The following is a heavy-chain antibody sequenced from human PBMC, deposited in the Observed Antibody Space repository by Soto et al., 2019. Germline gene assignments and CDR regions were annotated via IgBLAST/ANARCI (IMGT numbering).Heavy chain of an antibody. CDR2: IYHSGST. CDR3: ARRPVEYSSSWQENNWFDP. D-gene: IGHD6-6*01. V-gene: IGHV4-4*02. CDR1: SGSISSSNW. J-gene: IGHJ5*02. Sequence: SSETLSLTCAVSSGSISSSNWWSWVRQPPGKGLEWIGEIYHSGSTNYNPSLKSRVTISVDKSKNQFSLKLSSVTAADTAVYYCARRPVEYSSSWQENNWFDPWGQGTLVTVSS.